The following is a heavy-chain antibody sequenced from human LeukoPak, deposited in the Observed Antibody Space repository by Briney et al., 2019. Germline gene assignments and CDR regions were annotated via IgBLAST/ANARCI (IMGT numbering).Heavy chain of an antibody. J-gene: IGHJ4*02. D-gene: IGHD5-18*01. Sequence: SETLSLTCAVYGGSFSGYYWSWIRQPPGKGLEWIGEINHSGSTNYNPSLKSRVTISVDTSKNQFSLKLSSVTAADTAVYYYATFYRGYSYGYKGNDYWGQGTLVTVSS. CDR2: INHSGST. CDR1: GGSFSGYY. CDR3: ATFYRGYSYGYKGNDY. V-gene: IGHV4-34*01.